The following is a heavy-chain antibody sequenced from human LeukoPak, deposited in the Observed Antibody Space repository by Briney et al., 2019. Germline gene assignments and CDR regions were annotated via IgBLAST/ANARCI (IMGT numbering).Heavy chain of an antibody. V-gene: IGHV3-21*01. Sequence: GGSLRLSCAASGFTFSSYSMNWVRQAPGKGLEWVSSISSSSSYIYYADSVKGRFTISRDNAKNSLYLQMNSPRAEDTAVYYCARGSRGSYRVDYWGQGTLVTVSS. CDR1: GFTFSSYS. J-gene: IGHJ4*02. CDR2: ISSSSSYI. D-gene: IGHD1-26*01. CDR3: ARGSRGSYRVDY.